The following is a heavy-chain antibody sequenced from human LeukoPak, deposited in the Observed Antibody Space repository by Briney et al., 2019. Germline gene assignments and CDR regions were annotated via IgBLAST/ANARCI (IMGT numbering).Heavy chain of an antibody. D-gene: IGHD3-10*01. V-gene: IGHV1-18*04. J-gene: IGHJ5*02. CDR2: ISAYNGNT. CDR3: ARASHYYGSGSYYDLLSGWFDP. Sequence: AASVKVSCNASGYTFTSYGISWVRQAPGQGLEWMGWISAYNGNTNYAQKLQGRVTMTTDTSASTAYMELRSLRSDDTAVYYCARASHYYGSGSYYDLLSGWFDPWGQGTLVTVSS. CDR1: GYTFTSYG.